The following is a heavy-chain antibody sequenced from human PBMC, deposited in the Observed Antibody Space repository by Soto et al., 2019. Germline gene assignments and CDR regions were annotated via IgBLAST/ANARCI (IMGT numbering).Heavy chain of an antibody. CDR2: ISGSGGST. D-gene: IGHD3-10*01. Sequence: EVQLLESGGGLVQPGGSLRLSCAASGFTFSSYAMSWVRQAPGKGLEWVSAISGSGGSTYYADSVNGRFTISRDNSKNTLYLEMNSVRAEDTAVYYCAKVGVLWFGELGTYFDYWGQGTLVTVSS. J-gene: IGHJ4*02. CDR1: GFTFSSYA. V-gene: IGHV3-23*01. CDR3: AKVGVLWFGELGTYFDY.